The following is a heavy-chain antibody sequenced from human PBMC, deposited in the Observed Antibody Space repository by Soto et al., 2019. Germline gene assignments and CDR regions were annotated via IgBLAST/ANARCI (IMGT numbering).Heavy chain of an antibody. D-gene: IGHD2-2*02. CDR1: GGTFSSYA. CDR3: ARSTGGYSSSTSCYTSNWFDP. Sequence: QVQLVQSGAEVKKPGSSVKVSCKASGGTFSSYAISWVRQAPGQGLEWMGGIIPIFGTANYAQKFQGRVTITADESTSTAYMELSSLRSEDTAVYYCARSTGGYSSSTSCYTSNWFDPWGQGTLVTVSS. CDR2: IIPIFGTA. V-gene: IGHV1-69*01. J-gene: IGHJ5*02.